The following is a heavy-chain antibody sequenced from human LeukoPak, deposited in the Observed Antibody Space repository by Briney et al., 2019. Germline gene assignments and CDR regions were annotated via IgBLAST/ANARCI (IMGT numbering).Heavy chain of an antibody. V-gene: IGHV3-21*01. D-gene: IGHD3-10*01. J-gene: IGHJ4*02. CDR3: VGPDSQFDC. CDR2: ISANSLHI. CDR1: GFTFSDQS. Sequence: GSLRLSCAASGFTFSDQSMNWVRQAPGKGLEWVSSISANSLHIFYADSVKGRFTISRDNAKNSLYLQMNNLRAEDTAVYYCVGPDSQFDCWGQGTLVTVSS.